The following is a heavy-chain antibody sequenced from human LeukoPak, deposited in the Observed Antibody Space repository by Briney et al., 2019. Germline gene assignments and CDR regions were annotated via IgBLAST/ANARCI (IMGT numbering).Heavy chain of an antibody. CDR1: GYSISSGYY. CDR2: IYYSGST. D-gene: IGHD3-22*01. Sequence: SETLSLTCAVSGYSISSGYYWGWIRQPPGKGLEWIGYIYYSGSTYYNPSLKSRVTISVDTSKNQFSLKLSSVTAADTAVYYCAREDDSSGYFDYWGQGTLVTVSS. CDR3: AREDDSSGYFDY. V-gene: IGHV4-30-4*08. J-gene: IGHJ4*02.